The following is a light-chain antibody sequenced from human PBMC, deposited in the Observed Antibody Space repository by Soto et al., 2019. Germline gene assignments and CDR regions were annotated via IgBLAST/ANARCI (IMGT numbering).Light chain of an antibody. CDR3: QQRSNWIT. V-gene: IGKV3-11*01. Sequence: EIVLTQSPATLSLSPGERPTLSCRASQSVSRNLAWYQHKPGQAPRLLIYDASNRATGIPARFSGSGSGTDFTLTISSLEPEDFAVYYCQQRSNWITFGQGTRLEIK. CDR1: QSVSRN. J-gene: IGKJ5*01. CDR2: DAS.